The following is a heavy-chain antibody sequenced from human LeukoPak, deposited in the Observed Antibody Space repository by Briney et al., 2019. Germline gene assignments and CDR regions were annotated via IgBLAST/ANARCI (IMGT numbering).Heavy chain of an antibody. J-gene: IGHJ4*02. Sequence: SETLSLTCAVYGGSFSGYYWSWIRQPPGKGLEWIGEINHSGSTNYNPSLKSRVTISVDTSKNQFSLKLSSVTAADTAVYYCRSGWYWEDHWGQGTLVTVSS. CDR2: INHSGST. D-gene: IGHD6-19*01. CDR1: GGSFSGYY. V-gene: IGHV4-34*01. CDR3: RSGWYWEDH.